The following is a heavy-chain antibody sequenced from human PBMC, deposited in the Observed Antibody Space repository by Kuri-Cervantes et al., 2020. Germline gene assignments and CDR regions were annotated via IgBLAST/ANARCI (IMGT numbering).Heavy chain of an antibody. CDR2: IIPIFGTA. CDR3: ARHSPLRGVPPADY. CDR1: GGTFSSYA. V-gene: IGHV1-69*05. D-gene: IGHD3-10*01. J-gene: IGHJ4*02. Sequence: SVKVSCKASGGTFSSYAISWVRQAPGQGLEWMGGIIPIFGTANYAQKFQGRVTMTRNTSISTAYMELSSLRSEDTAVYYCARHSPLRGVPPADYWGQGTLVTVSS.